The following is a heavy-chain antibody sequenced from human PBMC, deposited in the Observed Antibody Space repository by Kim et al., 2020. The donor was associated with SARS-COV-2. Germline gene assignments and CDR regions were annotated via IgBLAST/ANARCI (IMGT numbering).Heavy chain of an antibody. CDR1: GGSISSYY. CDR2: IYYSGST. Sequence: SETLSLTCTVSGGSISSYYWSWIRQPPGKGLEWIGYIYYSGSTNYNPSLKSRVTISVDTSKNQFSLKLSSVTAADTAVYYCARDVRTMVRGVIPSGAFDIWGQGTMVTVSS. J-gene: IGHJ3*02. CDR3: ARDVRTMVRGVIPSGAFDI. V-gene: IGHV4-59*13. D-gene: IGHD3-10*01.